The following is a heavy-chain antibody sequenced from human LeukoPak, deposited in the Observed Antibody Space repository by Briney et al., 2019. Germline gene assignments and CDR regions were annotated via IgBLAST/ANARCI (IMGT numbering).Heavy chain of an antibody. J-gene: IGHJ4*02. Sequence: GRSLRLSCAASGFTFSSYGMHWVRQAPGKGLEWVAVISYDGSNKYYADSVKGRFTNSRDNSKNTLYLQMNSLRAEDTAVYYCAKEGSGSHFDYWGQGTLVTVSS. V-gene: IGHV3-30*18. CDR1: GFTFSSYG. D-gene: IGHD1-26*01. CDR3: AKEGSGSHFDY. CDR2: ISYDGSNK.